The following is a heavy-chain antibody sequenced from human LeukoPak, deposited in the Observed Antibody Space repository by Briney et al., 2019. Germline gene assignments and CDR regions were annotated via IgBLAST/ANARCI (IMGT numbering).Heavy chain of an antibody. J-gene: IGHJ5*02. Sequence: PGGSLRLSCAASGFTFSRDWMDWVRQAPGKGLVYVSRISSDGSNTNYADFVKGRFTISRDNAKNTLYLQMNSLRADDTAVYYCARDREGYSPWGQGTLVTVSS. CDR3: ARDREGYSP. V-gene: IGHV3-74*01. CDR1: GFTFSRDW. D-gene: IGHD5-24*01. CDR2: ISSDGSNT.